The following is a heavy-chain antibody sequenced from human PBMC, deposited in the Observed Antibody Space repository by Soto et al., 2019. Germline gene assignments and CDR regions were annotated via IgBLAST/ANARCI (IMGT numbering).Heavy chain of an antibody. J-gene: IGHJ5*02. CDR2: IYYSGST. CDR3: ARGPRITIFGVDPINENWFDP. CDR1: GGSISSGGYY. V-gene: IGHV4-31*03. Sequence: SETLSLTCTVSGGSISSGGYYWSWIRQHPGKGLEWIGYIYYSGSTYYNPSLKSRVTISVDTSKNQFSLKLSSVTAADTAVYYCARGPRITIFGVDPINENWFDPWGQGTLVTVSS. D-gene: IGHD3-3*01.